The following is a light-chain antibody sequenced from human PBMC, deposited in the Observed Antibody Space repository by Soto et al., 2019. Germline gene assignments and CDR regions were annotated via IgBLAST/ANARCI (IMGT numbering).Light chain of an antibody. CDR3: QQRSNWPYT. CDR1: QSVSSY. J-gene: IGKJ2*01. CDR2: HAS. V-gene: IGKV3-11*01. Sequence: EIVLTQSPATLSLSPGARATLSCRASQSVSSYLAWYQQKSGQAPRLLIYHASNRAPGIPARFSGSGSGTDFTLTISGLEPEDSAINYCQQRSNWPYTFGQGTKLEIK.